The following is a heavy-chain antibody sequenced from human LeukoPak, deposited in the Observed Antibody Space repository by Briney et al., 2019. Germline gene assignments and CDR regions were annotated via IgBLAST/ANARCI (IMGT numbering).Heavy chain of an antibody. CDR3: GRGTVTTEGNYFDY. Sequence: ASVKVSCKASGGTFSSYAISWVRQAPGQGLEWMGGIIPIFGTANYAQKFQGRVTITTDESTSTAYMELSSLRSEDTAVYYCGRGTVTTEGNYFDYWGQGTLVTVSS. CDR2: IIPIFGTA. D-gene: IGHD4-11*01. CDR1: GGTFSSYA. V-gene: IGHV1-69*05. J-gene: IGHJ4*02.